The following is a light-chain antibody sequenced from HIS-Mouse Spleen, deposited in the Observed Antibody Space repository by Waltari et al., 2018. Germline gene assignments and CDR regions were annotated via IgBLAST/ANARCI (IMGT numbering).Light chain of an antibody. V-gene: IGKV3-11*01. J-gene: IGKJ4*01. CDR2: DAS. CDR3: QQRSNWPLT. CDR1: QRVSSY. Sequence: EIVLTQSPVILSLSPGERATLPCRASQRVSSYLAWYQQKPGQAPRLLIYDASNRATGIPARFSGSGSGTDFTLTISSLEPEDFAVYYCQQRSNWPLTFGGGTKVEIK.